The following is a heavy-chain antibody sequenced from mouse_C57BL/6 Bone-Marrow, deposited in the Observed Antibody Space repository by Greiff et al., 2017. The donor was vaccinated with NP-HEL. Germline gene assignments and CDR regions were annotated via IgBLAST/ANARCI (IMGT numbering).Heavy chain of an antibody. D-gene: IGHD1-1*01. V-gene: IGHV1-81*01. J-gene: IGHJ2*01. Sequence: VQLQQSGAELARPGASVKLSCKASGYTFTSYGISWVKQRTGQGLEWIGEIYPRSGNHYYNEKFKGKATLTADKSSSTAYMELRSLTSEDSAVYFCARNRITTVVPGNFDYWGQGTTLTVSS. CDR2: IYPRSGNH. CDR3: ARNRITTVVPGNFDY. CDR1: GYTFTSYG.